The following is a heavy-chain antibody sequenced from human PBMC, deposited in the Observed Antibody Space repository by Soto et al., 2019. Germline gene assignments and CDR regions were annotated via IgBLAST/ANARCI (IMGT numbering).Heavy chain of an antibody. D-gene: IGHD2-15*01. CDR3: AREPRYCRGGSCSITGDAYDI. J-gene: IGHJ3*02. Sequence: SLRLSCPSSLFIVSDTYVNLVLHSPFKLLEFFSVISNRGDTHYADSVRGRFSLSRDISDNTLHLQMNNLRVEDTAVYYCAREPRYCRGGSCSITGDAYDIWGQGTMVTVSS. CDR1: LFIVSDTY. CDR2: ISNRGDT. V-gene: IGHV3-66*01.